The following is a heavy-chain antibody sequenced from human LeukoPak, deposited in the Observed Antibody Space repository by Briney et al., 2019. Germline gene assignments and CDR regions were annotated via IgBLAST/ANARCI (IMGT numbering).Heavy chain of an antibody. J-gene: IGHJ2*01. CDR1: GFSFSTYW. V-gene: IGHV3-7*01. CDR2: IKQDGSEK. Sequence: GGSLRLSCVASGFSFSTYWMTWVRQAPGKGLEWVANIKQDGSEKYYVDSVKGRFTSSRDDAKNSLYLQMNRLRAEDTAVYYCARGYWNFGLWGRGTQVTVSS. CDR3: ARGYWNFGL.